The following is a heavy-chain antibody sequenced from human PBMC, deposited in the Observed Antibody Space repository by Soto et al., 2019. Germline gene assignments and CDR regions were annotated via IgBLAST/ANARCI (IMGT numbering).Heavy chain of an antibody. CDR2: ISSSSDYT. CDR3: ARGGVRGTTSRGQVYN. D-gene: IGHD1-7*01. Sequence: QVQVVESGGGLVKPGGSLRLSCAAPGFTFSDYYMNWLRQAPGKGLEWVSYISSSSDYTKYAEAVKGRFTISRDNAKSSLYLQMNSLRAEDTAVYYCARGGVRGTTSRGQVYNWGQGTLVTVSS. J-gene: IGHJ4*02. V-gene: IGHV3-11*06. CDR1: GFTFSDYY.